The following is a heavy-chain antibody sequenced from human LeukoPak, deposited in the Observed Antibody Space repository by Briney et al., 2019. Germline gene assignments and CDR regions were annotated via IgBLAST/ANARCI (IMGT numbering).Heavy chain of an antibody. J-gene: IGHJ2*01. CDR1: GNTFTSYD. V-gene: IGHV1-8*01. CDR3: ARGGVAVASFDL. CDR2: MNPNSGNT. Sequence: ASVKVSCKASGNTFTSYDINWVRQATGQGLEWMGWMNPNSGNTGYAQKFQGRVTMTRNTSISTAYMELSSLRSEDTAVYYCARGGVAVASFDLWGRGTLVTVSS. D-gene: IGHD6-19*01.